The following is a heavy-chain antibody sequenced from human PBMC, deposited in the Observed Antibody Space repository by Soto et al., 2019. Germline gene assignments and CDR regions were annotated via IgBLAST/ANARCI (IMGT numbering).Heavy chain of an antibody. Sequence: SETLSLTCAVYGGSFKVYYLTWIRQPPGTGLEWIGEINHSGSTNYNPSLKSRVTKSVDTSKNQFSLKLTSVTAADTAVYYCARDKITGLFDYWGQGTLVTVSS. J-gene: IGHJ4*02. CDR3: ARDKITGLFDY. V-gene: IGHV4-34*01. CDR2: INHSGST. D-gene: IGHD2-8*02. CDR1: GGSFKVYY.